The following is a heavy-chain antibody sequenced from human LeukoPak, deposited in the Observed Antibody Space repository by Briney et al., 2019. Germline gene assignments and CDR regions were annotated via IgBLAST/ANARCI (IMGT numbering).Heavy chain of an antibody. CDR2: IKGKTDGGTT. Sequence: GGSLRLSCAASGFIFRNAWMSWVRLAPGKGLEWVGHIKGKTDGGTTGYTAPVKGRFTISRDDSENTVCLQMNSLKIEDTAVDYCTTDRGKAHPPLFDYWGQGTLVTVSS. J-gene: IGHJ4*02. CDR1: GFIFRNAW. V-gene: IGHV3-15*01. CDR3: TTDRGKAHPPLFDY. D-gene: IGHD3-10*01.